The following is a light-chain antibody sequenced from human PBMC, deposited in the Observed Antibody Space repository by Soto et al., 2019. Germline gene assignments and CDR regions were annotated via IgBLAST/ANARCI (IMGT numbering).Light chain of an antibody. CDR2: AAS. CDR1: QGISSY. J-gene: IGKJ4*01. CDR3: QQLDSYPT. Sequence: DIQLTQSPSFLSASVGDRVTITCRASQGISSYLAWHQQKPGRAPKLLIYAASTLQSGVPSRFSGSGSGTEFTLTSSSLQPEDFATYYCQQLDSYPTFGGGTKVEIK. V-gene: IGKV1-9*01.